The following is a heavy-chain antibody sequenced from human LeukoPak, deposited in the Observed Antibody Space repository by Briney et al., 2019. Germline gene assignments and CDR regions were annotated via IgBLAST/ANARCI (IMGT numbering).Heavy chain of an antibody. D-gene: IGHD1-26*01. V-gene: IGHV4-59*01. Sequence: SETLSLTCTVSGGSISSYYWSWIRQPPGKGLEWIGYIYYSGSTNYNPSLKSRVTISVDTSKNQFSLKLSSVTAADTAVYYCARVQSGSYSEFDYWGQGTLVTVSS. CDR1: GGSISSYY. CDR3: ARVQSGSYSEFDY. J-gene: IGHJ4*02. CDR2: IYYSGST.